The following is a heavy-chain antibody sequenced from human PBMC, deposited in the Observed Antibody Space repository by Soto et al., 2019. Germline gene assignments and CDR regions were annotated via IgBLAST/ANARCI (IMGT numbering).Heavy chain of an antibody. D-gene: IGHD1-26*01. CDR2: IYYSGST. Sequence: PSETLSLTCTVSGGSISSSSYYWGWIRQPPGKGLEWIGSIYYSGSTYYNPSLKSRVTISVDTSKDQFSLKLSSVTAADTAVYYCARHLGGGSYFDYWGQGTLVTVS. CDR1: GGSISSSSYY. CDR3: ARHLGGGSYFDY. V-gene: IGHV4-39*01. J-gene: IGHJ4*02.